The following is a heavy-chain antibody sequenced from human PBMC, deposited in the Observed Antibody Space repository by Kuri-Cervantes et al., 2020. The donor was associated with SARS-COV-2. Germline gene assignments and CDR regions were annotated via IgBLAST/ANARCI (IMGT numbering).Heavy chain of an antibody. Sequence: GESLKISCAASGFTFSSYAMSWVRQAPGKGLEWVSAISGSGGSTYYADSVKGRFTISRDHSKNTLYLQMNSLRAEDTTVYYCARGGNRDNWFDPWGQGTLVTVSS. CDR2: ISGSGGST. V-gene: IGHV3-23*01. CDR3: ARGGNRDNWFDP. CDR1: GFTFSSYA. D-gene: IGHD1-14*01. J-gene: IGHJ5*02.